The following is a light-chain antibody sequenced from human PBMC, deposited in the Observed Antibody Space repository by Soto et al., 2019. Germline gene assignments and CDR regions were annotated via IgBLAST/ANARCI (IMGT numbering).Light chain of an antibody. J-gene: IGKJ1*01. CDR2: AAS. Sequence: IRMTQSPSSLSSSTGDRVTITCRASQGISSYLAWYQQSPGKPPKLLISAASTLQSGVPSRVSGSGSGTDFTLTINSLKPDDVATYYCQNYNSAPRAFGQGTKVDIK. CDR3: QNYNSAPRA. V-gene: IGKV1-27*01. CDR1: QGISSY.